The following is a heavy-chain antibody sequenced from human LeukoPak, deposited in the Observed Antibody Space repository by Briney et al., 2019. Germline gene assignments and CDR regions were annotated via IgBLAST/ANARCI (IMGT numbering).Heavy chain of an antibody. CDR2: IRYDGSNK. V-gene: IGHV3-30*02. J-gene: IGHJ6*03. CDR3: AKDEIVVVPAANIPYYYYYMDV. Sequence: GGSLRLSCAASGFTFSSYGMHWVRQAPGKGLEWVAFIRYDGSNKYYADSVKGRFTISRDNSKNTLYLQMNSLRAEDTAVYYCAKDEIVVVPAANIPYYYYYMDVWGKGTTVTVS. CDR1: GFTFSSYG. D-gene: IGHD2-2*01.